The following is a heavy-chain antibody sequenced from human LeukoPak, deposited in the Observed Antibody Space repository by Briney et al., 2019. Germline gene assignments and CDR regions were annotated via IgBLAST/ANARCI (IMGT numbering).Heavy chain of an antibody. J-gene: IGHJ3*02. CDR1: GYTFTGYY. CDR3: ARERGRLTMVRGGYDAFDI. D-gene: IGHD3-10*01. CDR2: INPNSGGT. V-gene: IGHV1-2*02. Sequence: ASVKVSCKASGYTFTGYYMHWVRQAPGQGLEWMGWINPNSGGTNYAQKFQGRVTMTRDTSISTAYMELSRLRFDDTALYYCARERGRLTMVRGGYDAFDIWGQGTMVTVSS.